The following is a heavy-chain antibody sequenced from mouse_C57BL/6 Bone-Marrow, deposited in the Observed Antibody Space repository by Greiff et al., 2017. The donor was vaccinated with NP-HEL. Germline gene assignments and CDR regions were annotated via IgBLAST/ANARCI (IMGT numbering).Heavy chain of an antibody. CDR3: TREVITTVGFHYFDD. D-gene: IGHD1-1*01. CDR1: GYTFTDYE. CDR2: IDPETGGT. V-gene: IGHV1-15*01. Sequence: VHVKQSGAELVRPGASVTLSCKASGYTFTDYEMHWVKQTPVHGLEWIGAIDPETGGTAYNQKFKGKAILTADKSSSTAYMELRSLTSEDSAVYYCTREVITTVGFHYFDDWGQGTTLTVSS. J-gene: IGHJ2*01.